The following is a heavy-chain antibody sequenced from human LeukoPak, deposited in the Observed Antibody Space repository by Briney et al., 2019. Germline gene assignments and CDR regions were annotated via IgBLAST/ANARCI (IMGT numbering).Heavy chain of an antibody. V-gene: IGHV4-31*03. CDR1: GGSIRGYY. J-gene: IGHJ6*02. CDR3: ARDLVMTGPPDYYYGMDV. Sequence: SETLSLTCTVSGGSIRGYYWSWIRQHPGKGLEWIGYIFYTGSTYYNPSLKSRVTISLDTSKNQFSLKVNSVTAADTAVYYCARDLVMTGPPDYYYGMDVWGQETTVIVSS. D-gene: IGHD3-9*01. CDR2: IFYTGST.